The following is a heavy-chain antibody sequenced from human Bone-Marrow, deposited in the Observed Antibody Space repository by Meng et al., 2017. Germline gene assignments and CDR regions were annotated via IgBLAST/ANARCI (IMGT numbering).Heavy chain of an antibody. CDR2: INPSGGST. CDR1: GYIFTNCY. J-gene: IGHJ4*02. D-gene: IGHD3-22*01. V-gene: IGHV1-46*01. Sequence: ASVKVSCKASGYIFTNCYMHWVRQAPGQGLEWMGIINPSGGSTTYAQKFQGRLSMTRDMSTGTIYMELSSLTSEDTAVYYCARDLTVVVIALGYWGQGTLVTVSS. CDR3: ARDLTVVVIALGY.